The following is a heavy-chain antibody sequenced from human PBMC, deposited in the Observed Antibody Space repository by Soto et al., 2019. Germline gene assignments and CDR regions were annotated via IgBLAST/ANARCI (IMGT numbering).Heavy chain of an antibody. CDR2: ISYDGSNK. CDR3: AKGIQLTGDYYYYYMDV. Sequence: PAGCLRLSCAASAFTVSSYGMAWVLQAPGKGLEWVAVISYDGSNKYYADSVKGRFTISRDNSKNTLYLKMNSLRAEDTAVYYCAKGIQLTGDYYYYYMDVWGKGTTVTVSS. V-gene: IGHV3-30*18. J-gene: IGHJ6*03. CDR1: AFTVSSYG. D-gene: IGHD5-18*01.